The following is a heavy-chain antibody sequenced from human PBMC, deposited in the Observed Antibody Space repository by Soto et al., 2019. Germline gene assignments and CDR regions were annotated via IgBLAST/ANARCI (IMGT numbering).Heavy chain of an antibody. J-gene: IGHJ5*02. CDR3: TRGSPVNWNYLVWFDA. V-gene: IGHV6-1*01. CDR1: GDSVSSNSAT. CDR2: TYYRSTWHN. Sequence: SQTLSLTCAISGDSVSSNSATWNWIRQSPSRGLEWLGRTYYRSTWHNDYPLSVKSRVTINPDASRNQCSLHLNSVTPEDTAVYYCTRGSPVNWNYLVWFDAWGQGTLVTVSS. D-gene: IGHD1-7*01.